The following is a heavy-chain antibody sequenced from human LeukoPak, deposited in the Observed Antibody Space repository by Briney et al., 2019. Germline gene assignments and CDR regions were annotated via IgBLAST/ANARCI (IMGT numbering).Heavy chain of an antibody. CDR2: ISSSSSYI. V-gene: IGHV3-21*01. J-gene: IGHJ4*02. CDR1: GFTFSSYS. D-gene: IGHD6-19*01. CDR3: ARDSSGWSPAGSH. Sequence: KPGGSLRLSCAASGFTFSSYSMNWVRQAPGKGLEWVSSISSSSSYIYYADSVKGRLTISRDNAKNSLYLQMNSLRAEDTAVYYCARDSSGWSPAGSHWGQGTLVTVSS.